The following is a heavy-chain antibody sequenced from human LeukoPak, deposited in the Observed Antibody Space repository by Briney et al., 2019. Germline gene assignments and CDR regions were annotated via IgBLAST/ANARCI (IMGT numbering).Heavy chain of an antibody. CDR1: GYCFTSYW. Sequence: GESLKISCKGSGYCFTSYWIGWVRQMPEKGLGWMGIIYPGDSDTIYSPSFQGQVTISADKSISSAYLQWSSLKASDTAMYYCARVGATTLYYGMDVWGQGTTVTVSS. J-gene: IGHJ6*02. D-gene: IGHD1-26*01. CDR3: ARVGATTLYYGMDV. V-gene: IGHV5-51*01. CDR2: IYPGDSDT.